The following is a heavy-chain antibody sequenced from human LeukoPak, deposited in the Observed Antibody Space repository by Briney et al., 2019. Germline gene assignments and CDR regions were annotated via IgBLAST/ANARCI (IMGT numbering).Heavy chain of an antibody. CDR2: ISWNSGSI. CDR3: AKDRYYDSSGYLDY. Sequence: GGSLRLSCAASGFTFSNAWMTWVRQAPGKGLEWVSGISWNSGSIGYADSVKGRFTISRDNAKNSLYLQMNSLRAEDTALYYCAKDRYYDSSGYLDYWGQGTLVTVSS. V-gene: IGHV3-9*01. J-gene: IGHJ4*02. D-gene: IGHD3-22*01. CDR1: GFTFSNAW.